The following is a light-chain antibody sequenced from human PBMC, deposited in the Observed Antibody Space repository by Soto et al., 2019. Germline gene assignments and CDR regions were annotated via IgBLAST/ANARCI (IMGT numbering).Light chain of an antibody. Sequence: DIPMTQSPSTLSASVGDRVTITCRATQSIAPWLAWYQQKPGTAPKLLIYDVSKLQTGVPSRFSGSGSGTEFPPTISSLQHDDFATYYCHQYSDYPTFGLGTKVEVK. J-gene: IGKJ1*01. CDR3: HQYSDYPT. V-gene: IGKV1-5*01. CDR1: QSIAPW. CDR2: DVS.